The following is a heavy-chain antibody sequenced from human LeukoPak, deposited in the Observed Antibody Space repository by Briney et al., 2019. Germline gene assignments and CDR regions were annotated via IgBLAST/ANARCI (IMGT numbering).Heavy chain of an antibody. CDR3: ARAGYRASDYYYGMDV. J-gene: IGHJ6*02. CDR1: GGSISSYY. D-gene: IGHD3-16*02. Sequence: SETLSLTCTVSGGSISSYYWSWIRQPPGKGLEWIGYIYYSGSTNYNPSLKSRVTISVDTSKNQFSLKLSSVTAADTAVYYCARAGYRASDYYYGMDVWGQGTTVTVSS. V-gene: IGHV4-59*01. CDR2: IYYSGST.